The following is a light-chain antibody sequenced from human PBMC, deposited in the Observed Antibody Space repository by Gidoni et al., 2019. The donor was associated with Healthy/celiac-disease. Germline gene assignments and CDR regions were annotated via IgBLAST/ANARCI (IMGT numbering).Light chain of an antibody. Sequence: EIVLTQSPATLSLSPGERATLPCRASQTVSSYLSWYQQKPGQAPRLLIYDASNKATGIPARFSGSGSGTDFTLTISSLEPEDFAVYDCQQRSNWPPSITFGQGTRLEIK. V-gene: IGKV3-11*01. CDR1: QTVSSY. CDR3: QQRSNWPPSIT. J-gene: IGKJ5*01. CDR2: DAS.